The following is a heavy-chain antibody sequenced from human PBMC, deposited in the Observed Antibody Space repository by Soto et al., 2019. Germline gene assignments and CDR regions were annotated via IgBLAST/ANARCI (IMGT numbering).Heavy chain of an antibody. D-gene: IGHD3-10*01. CDR1: GGSFSGYY. V-gene: IGHV4-34*01. Sequence: SETLSLTCAVYGGSFSGYYWTWIRQPSGTGLEWIGEINHSGSTNYNPSLKSRVTISVDTSKNQFSLKLPSVTAADTAVYYCARDKITVLFDYWGQATLGT. J-gene: IGHJ4*02. CDR2: INHSGST. CDR3: ARDKITVLFDY.